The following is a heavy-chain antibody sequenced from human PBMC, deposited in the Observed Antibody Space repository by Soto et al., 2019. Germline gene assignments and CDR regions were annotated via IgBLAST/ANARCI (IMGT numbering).Heavy chain of an antibody. CDR2: IIPTGGIA. D-gene: IGHD3-3*01. Sequence: KLAWQGAGYDFRSYLIQCLKQKTGQELEWMVRIIPTGGIANYAQKFQGRVTITTDRSTSTAYMELSSLRSEDTAVYYCARDFWSGSVDYYYYMDVWGKGTTVTVSS. J-gene: IGHJ6*03. V-gene: IGHV1-69*04. CDR3: ARDFWSGSVDYYYYMDV. CDR1: GYDFRSYL.